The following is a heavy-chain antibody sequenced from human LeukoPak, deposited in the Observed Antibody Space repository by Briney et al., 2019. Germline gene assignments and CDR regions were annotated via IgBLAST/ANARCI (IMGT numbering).Heavy chain of an antibody. CDR3: ARAYYYDSPIDY. D-gene: IGHD3-22*01. CDR2: ISYDGSNK. Sequence: GGSVRLSCAASGFTFSSYAMHWVRQAPGKGLEWVAVISYDGSNKYYADSVKGRFTISRDNSKNTLYLQMNSLRAEDTAVYYCARAYYYDSPIDYWGQGTLVTVSS. CDR1: GFTFSSYA. J-gene: IGHJ4*02. V-gene: IGHV3-30*04.